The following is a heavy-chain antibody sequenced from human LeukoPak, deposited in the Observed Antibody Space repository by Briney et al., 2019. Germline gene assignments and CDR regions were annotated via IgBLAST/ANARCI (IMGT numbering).Heavy chain of an antibody. D-gene: IGHD6-13*01. CDR3: AREGQLVQAYYFDY. CDR1: GFTFSSYG. Sequence: GGSLRLSCAASGFTFSSYGMHWVRQAPGKGLEWVAVMWYDGSNKYYADSVKGRFTISRDNSKNTLYLQMNSLRAEDTAVYYCAREGQLVQAYYFDYWGQGTLVTVSS. V-gene: IGHV3-33*01. J-gene: IGHJ4*02. CDR2: MWYDGSNK.